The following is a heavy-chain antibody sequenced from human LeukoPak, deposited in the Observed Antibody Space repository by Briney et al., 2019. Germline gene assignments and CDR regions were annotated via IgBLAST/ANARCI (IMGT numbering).Heavy chain of an antibody. J-gene: IGHJ4*02. CDR2: INSDGSST. V-gene: IGHV3-74*01. CDR3: ARASSRDTSGYVKKY. Sequence: PGGSLRLSCAASGFTFNSYSMNWVRQAPGKGPVWVSRINSDGSSTNYADSVKGRVTISRDNVKNTLYLQMNSLRAEDTAVYYCARASSRDTSGYVKKYWGQGTLVIVSS. D-gene: IGHD3-22*01. CDR1: GFTFNSYS.